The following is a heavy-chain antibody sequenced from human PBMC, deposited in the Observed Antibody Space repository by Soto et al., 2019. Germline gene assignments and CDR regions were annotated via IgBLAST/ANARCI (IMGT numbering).Heavy chain of an antibody. J-gene: IGHJ4*02. D-gene: IGHD1-1*01. CDR2: MNPNNGNS. CDR1: GYTFTSYD. V-gene: IGHV1-8*01. Sequence: ASVKVSCKASGYTFTSYDISWVRQATGQGLEWMGWMNPNNGNSGYAQKFQGRVTLTSDTSISTAHMELSSLRSEDTAVYYCARRAETNGWNGFGADKYYFDFWGQGTRVTVSS. CDR3: ARRAETNGWNGFGADKYYFDF.